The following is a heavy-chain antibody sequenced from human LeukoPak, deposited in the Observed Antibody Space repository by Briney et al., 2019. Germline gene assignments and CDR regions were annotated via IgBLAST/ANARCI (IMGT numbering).Heavy chain of an antibody. CDR3: ARGAHKRDDYGGFFDY. J-gene: IGHJ4*02. Sequence: GGSLRLSCAASGFIFNNYALHWVRQAPGKGLEWVAVISYDGSNKDYADSVKGRLTISRDNSKNTLYLQMNSLRGEDTAVYYCARGAHKRDDYGGFFDYWGQKTLVTVSS. V-gene: IGHV3-30*04. D-gene: IGHD4-23*01. CDR1: GFIFNNYA. CDR2: ISYDGSNK.